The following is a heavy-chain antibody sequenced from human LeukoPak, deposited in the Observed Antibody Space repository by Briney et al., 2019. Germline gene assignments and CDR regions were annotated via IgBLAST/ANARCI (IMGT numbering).Heavy chain of an antibody. Sequence: PGGSLRLSCAASGFTFSSYWMSWVRQAPGKGLERVANINQDASETQYADSVQGRFTISRDNAKNSLYVQMNSLRVEDTAIYYCCVYKAANWFDPWGQGTLVTVSS. CDR2: INQDASET. J-gene: IGHJ5*02. V-gene: IGHV3-7*01. CDR3: CVYKAANWFDP. CDR1: GFTFSSYW. D-gene: IGHD5/OR15-5a*01.